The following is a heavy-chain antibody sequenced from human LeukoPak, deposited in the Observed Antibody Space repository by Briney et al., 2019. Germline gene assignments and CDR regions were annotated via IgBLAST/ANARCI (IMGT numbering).Heavy chain of an antibody. J-gene: IGHJ4*02. D-gene: IGHD1-26*01. CDR1: GGSISSYY. V-gene: IGHV4-59*01. CDR2: IYYSGST. Sequence: SETLSLTCTVSGGSISSYYWTWIRLPPGKGLEWIGYIYYSGSTNYSPSLKSRVTISVDTSKNQFSLKLTSVTAADTAVYYCARGVNSGYFDYCGQGTLVTVSS. CDR3: ARGVNSGYFDY.